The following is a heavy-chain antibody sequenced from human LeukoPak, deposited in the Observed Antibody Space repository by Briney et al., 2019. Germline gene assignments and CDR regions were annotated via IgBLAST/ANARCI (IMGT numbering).Heavy chain of an antibody. D-gene: IGHD6-19*01. J-gene: IGHJ4*02. CDR3: AKERSSGWPFDY. V-gene: IGHV3-23*01. CDR2: ISGNGGKT. Sequence: PGGSLRLSCAASGFTFSSYAMSWVRQAPGKGLEWVSGISGNGGKTHYADSVKGRFTISRDNSKNTLYLQMNSLRADDTAVYYCAKERSSGWPFDYWGQGTLVTVSS. CDR1: GFTFSSYA.